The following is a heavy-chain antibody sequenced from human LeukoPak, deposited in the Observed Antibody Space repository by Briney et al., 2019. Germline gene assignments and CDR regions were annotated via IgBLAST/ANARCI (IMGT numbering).Heavy chain of an antibody. V-gene: IGHV4-59*01. D-gene: IGHD3-16*02. Sequence: SETLSLTCTVSGVSISSYYWSWIRQTPGKGLEWIGYIYYSGSTNYNPSLKSRVTISVDTSKNQFSLKLSSVTAADTAVYYCATRDGELSTWGQGTLVTVSS. CDR3: ATRDGELST. J-gene: IGHJ5*02. CDR2: IYYSGST. CDR1: GVSISSYY.